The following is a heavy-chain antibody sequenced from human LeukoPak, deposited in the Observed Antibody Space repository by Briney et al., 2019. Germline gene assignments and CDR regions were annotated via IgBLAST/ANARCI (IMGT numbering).Heavy chain of an antibody. Sequence: PGGSLRLSCAASGFTFSSYWMSWVRQAPGKGLEWVANIKQDGSEKHYVDSVKGRFTISRDNAKNSLYLQMNSLRADDTAVYYCARELRRELYPPPHDYWGQGTLVTVSS. J-gene: IGHJ4*02. CDR2: IKQDGSEK. CDR3: ARELRRELYPPPHDY. CDR1: GFTFSSYW. D-gene: IGHD1-26*01. V-gene: IGHV3-7*01.